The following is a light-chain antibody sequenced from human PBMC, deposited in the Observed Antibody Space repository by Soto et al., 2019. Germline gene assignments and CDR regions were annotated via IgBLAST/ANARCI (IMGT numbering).Light chain of an antibody. CDR1: QSVGRSY. J-gene: IGKJ5*01. CDR2: SVS. CDR3: QQYDGSPIT. Sequence: DIVLTQSPGTLSLSPGERATLSCRASQSVGRSYIAWYQQKPGQAPRLLISSVSKRATGIPDRFSGGGSGTDFTLTISRVEPEDFALYICQQYDGSPITFGQGTRLDIK. V-gene: IGKV3-20*01.